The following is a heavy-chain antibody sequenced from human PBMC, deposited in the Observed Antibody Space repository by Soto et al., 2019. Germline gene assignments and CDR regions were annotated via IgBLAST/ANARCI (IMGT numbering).Heavy chain of an antibody. CDR3: ARDRDVGIDY. CDR1: GGSISSYY. CDR2: IYYSGST. Sequence: SETLSLTCPVSGGSISSYYWIWIRQPPGKGLEWIGYIYYSGSTNYNPSLKSRVTISVDTSKNQFSLKLSSVTAADTAVYCCARDRDVGIDYWGQGTLVTVSS. D-gene: IGHD2-15*01. V-gene: IGHV4-59*01. J-gene: IGHJ4*02.